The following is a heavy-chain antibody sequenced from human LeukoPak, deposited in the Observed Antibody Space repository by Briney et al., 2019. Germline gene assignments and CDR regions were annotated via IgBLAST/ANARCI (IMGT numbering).Heavy chain of an antibody. CDR1: GGSISSSSYY. V-gene: IGHV4-39*07. CDR2: IYYSGST. D-gene: IGHD5-24*01. CDR3: ARDDTLQFYGMDV. J-gene: IGHJ6*02. Sequence: SETLSLTCTVSGGSISSSSYYWGWIRQPPGKGLEWIGSIYYSGSTYYNPSLKSRVTISVDTSKNQFSLKLSSVTAADTAVYYCARDDTLQFYGMDVWGQGTTVTVSS.